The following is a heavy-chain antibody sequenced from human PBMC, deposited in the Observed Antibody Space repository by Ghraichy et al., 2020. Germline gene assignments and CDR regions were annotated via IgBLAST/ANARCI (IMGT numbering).Heavy chain of an antibody. Sequence: ESLNISCSVSGGSVSSSTYYWTWIRQPPGKALEWIGYIYTSGSTYYNPSLKSRVTVSLDTSKNQFSLKLRSVTAADTAVYFCARDLRVYVHPYNYFDPWGQGTLVTVSS. V-gene: IGHV4-61*01. CDR3: ARDLRVYVHPYNYFDP. D-gene: IGHD5/OR15-5a*01. CDR1: GGSVSSSTYY. CDR2: IYTSGST. J-gene: IGHJ5*02.